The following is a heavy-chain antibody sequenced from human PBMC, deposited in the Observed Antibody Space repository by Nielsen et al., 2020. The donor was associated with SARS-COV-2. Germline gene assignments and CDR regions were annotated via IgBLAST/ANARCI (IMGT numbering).Heavy chain of an antibody. Sequence: ASVKVSCKVSGYTLTELSMHWVRQAPGKGLEWMGGFDPEDGETIYAQKFQGRVTMTEDTSTDTAYMELRSLRSDDTAVYYCARDSAHIAAAGNYYGMDVWGQGTTVTVSS. J-gene: IGHJ6*02. CDR3: ARDSAHIAAAGNYYGMDV. CDR2: FDPEDGET. V-gene: IGHV1-24*01. CDR1: GYTLTELS. D-gene: IGHD6-13*01.